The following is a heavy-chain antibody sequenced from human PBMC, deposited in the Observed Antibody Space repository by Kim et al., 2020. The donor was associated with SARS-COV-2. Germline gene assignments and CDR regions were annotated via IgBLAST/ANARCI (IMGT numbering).Heavy chain of an antibody. Sequence: GESLKISCKGSGYSFTSYWIGWVRQMPGKGLEWMGIIYPGDSDTRYSPSFQGQVTISADKSISTAYLQWSSLKASDTAMYYCARFRVTANYYYYGMDVWGQGTTVTVSS. CDR2: IYPGDSDT. J-gene: IGHJ6*02. D-gene: IGHD2-21*02. CDR3: ARFRVTANYYYYGMDV. V-gene: IGHV5-51*01. CDR1: GYSFTSYW.